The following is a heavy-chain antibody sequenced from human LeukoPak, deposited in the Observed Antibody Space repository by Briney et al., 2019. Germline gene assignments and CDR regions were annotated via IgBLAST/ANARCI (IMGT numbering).Heavy chain of an antibody. CDR3: AGGTIFGMVSQFYFDY. Sequence: SETLSLTCTVSGGSISSNNYYWGWIRLPPGKGLEGIGSICYSGITHYNPSLKSRLTMSIDTSRRQISLKLNSVTAADTAIYFCAGGTIFGMVSQFYFDYWGQGSLVTVSS. CDR2: ICYSGIT. V-gene: IGHV4-39*07. D-gene: IGHD3-3*01. CDR1: GGSISSNNYY. J-gene: IGHJ4*02.